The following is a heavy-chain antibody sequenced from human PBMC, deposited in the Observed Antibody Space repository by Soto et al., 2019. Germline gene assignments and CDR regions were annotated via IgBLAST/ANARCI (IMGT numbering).Heavy chain of an antibody. V-gene: IGHV4-59*08. J-gene: IGHJ3*02. CDR3: ARRMNYCDYVTPDDAFDI. Sequence: QVQLQESGPGLVKPSETLSLTCTVSGGSISSYYWSWIRQPPGKGLEWIGDIYYSGSTNYNPSLKNRVTTSEDTSKNQFSLKMSSVTAADTAVYYCARRMNYCDYVTPDDAFDIWGQGTMVTVSS. D-gene: IGHD4-17*01. CDR1: GGSISSYY. CDR2: IYYSGST.